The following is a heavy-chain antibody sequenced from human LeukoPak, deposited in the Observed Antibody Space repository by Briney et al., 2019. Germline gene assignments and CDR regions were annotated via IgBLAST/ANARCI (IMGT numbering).Heavy chain of an antibody. J-gene: IGHJ4*02. CDR2: ISWNSGSI. Sequence: GGSLRLSCAASGFTFDDYAMHWVRQAPGKGLEWVSGISWNSGSIAYADSVKGRFTISRDNAKNSLYLQMNSLRAEDMALYYCAKASSTSPDYYFDYWGQGTLVTVSS. V-gene: IGHV3-9*03. CDR1: GFTFDDYA. CDR3: AKASSTSPDYYFDY. D-gene: IGHD2-2*01.